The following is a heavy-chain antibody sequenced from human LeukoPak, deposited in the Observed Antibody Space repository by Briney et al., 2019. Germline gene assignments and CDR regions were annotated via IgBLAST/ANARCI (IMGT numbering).Heavy chain of an antibody. CDR3: ARFGWVPPAHFDH. J-gene: IGHJ4*02. CDR1: GFTLSRYW. CDR2: INTDGSST. D-gene: IGHD2-2*01. Sequence: GGSLRLSCAASGFTLSRYWMHWVRQAPGKGLVWVSCINTDGSSTTYADSVKGRFTISRDNAKNTVYLQINSLRAEDTAAYYCARFGWVPPAHFDHWGQGSLVTVSS. V-gene: IGHV3-74*03.